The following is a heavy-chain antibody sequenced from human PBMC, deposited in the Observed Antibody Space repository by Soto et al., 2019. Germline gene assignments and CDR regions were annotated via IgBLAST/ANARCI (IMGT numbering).Heavy chain of an antibody. CDR3: VRDDVGVGIDY. V-gene: IGHV3-74*03. CDR1: GFTFSSYW. CDR2: IDSDGIST. D-gene: IGHD1-26*01. J-gene: IGHJ4*02. Sequence: EAQLVESGGGLVQPGGSLRLSCAASGFTFSSYWMHWVRQVPGKGLVWVSHIDSDGISTTYADSVKGRFTISRDNAKNTVYLQMNSLRAEDTAVYYCVRDDVGVGIDYWGLGTLVTVSS.